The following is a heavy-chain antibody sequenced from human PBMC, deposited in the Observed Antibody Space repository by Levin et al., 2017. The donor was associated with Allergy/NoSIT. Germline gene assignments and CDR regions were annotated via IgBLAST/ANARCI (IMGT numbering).Heavy chain of an antibody. Sequence: ETLSLTCAASGFTFDNYGMSWVRQAPGKGLEWVSAINWNGASTGYADSLKGRFTISRDNAENSLYLQMNSLTAEDTALYYCARALDYCSGGSCHGDYWGQGTLVTVSS. CDR2: INWNGAST. V-gene: IGHV3-20*04. CDR3: ARALDYCSGGSCHGDY. J-gene: IGHJ4*02. D-gene: IGHD2-15*01. CDR1: GFTFDNYG.